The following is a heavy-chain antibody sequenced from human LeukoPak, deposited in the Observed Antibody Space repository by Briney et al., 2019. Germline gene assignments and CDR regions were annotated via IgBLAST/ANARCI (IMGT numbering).Heavy chain of an antibody. CDR3: ARQYYRVAFDI. CDR1: GGSFSGYY. CDR2: INHSGST. V-gene: IGHV4-34*01. J-gene: IGHJ3*02. Sequence: SETLSLTCAVYGGSFSGYYWSWIRQPPGKGLEWIGEINHSGSTNYNPSLKSRVTISVDTSKNQFSLKLSSVTAADTAVYYCARQYYRVAFDIWGQGTMVTVSS. D-gene: IGHD3-10*01.